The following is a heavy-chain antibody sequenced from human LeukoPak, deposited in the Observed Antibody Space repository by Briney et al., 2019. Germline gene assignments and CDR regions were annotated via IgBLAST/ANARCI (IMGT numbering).Heavy chain of an antibody. J-gene: IGHJ6*04. D-gene: IGHD2-21*01. V-gene: IGHV5-51*01. CDR2: IHPGDSDT. CDR3: ARLVSLVAANDGMDV. CDR1: GYSFTSYW. Sequence: GESLKISCQASGYSFTSYWIGWVRQMPGKGLEWMGIIHPGDSDTRYSPSFQGQVTISADKSISTAYLQWSSLKASDTAMYYCARLVSLVAANDGMDVWGKGTTVTVSS.